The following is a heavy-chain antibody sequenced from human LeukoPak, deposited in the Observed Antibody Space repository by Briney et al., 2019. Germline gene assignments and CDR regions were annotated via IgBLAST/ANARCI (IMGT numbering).Heavy chain of an antibody. V-gene: IGHV1-2*02. CDR2: INPKSGAT. Sequence: GASVKVSFKASGYTFTGYYVHWVRQAPGQGLEWMGWINPKSGATNFAQRFQDRVTMTRDTSISTVYMDLSGLRSDDTAVYYCARVLWSGHDNNWLDPWGQGTLVTVSS. CDR3: ARVLWSGHDNNWLDP. J-gene: IGHJ5*02. CDR1: GYTFTGYY. D-gene: IGHD5-12*01.